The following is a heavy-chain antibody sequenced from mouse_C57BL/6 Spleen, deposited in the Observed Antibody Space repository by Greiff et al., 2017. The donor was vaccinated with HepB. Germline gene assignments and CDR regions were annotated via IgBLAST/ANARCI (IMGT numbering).Heavy chain of an antibody. CDR1: GYAFSSSW. CDR3: ARTDYYGGDY. Sequence: LEESGPELVKPGASVKISCKASGYAFSSSWMNWVKQRPGKGLEWIGRIYPGDGDTNYNGKFKGKATLTADKSSSTAYMQLSSLTSEDSAVYFCARTDYYGGDYWGQGTTLTVSS. CDR2: IYPGDGDT. D-gene: IGHD1-2*01. V-gene: IGHV1-82*01. J-gene: IGHJ2*01.